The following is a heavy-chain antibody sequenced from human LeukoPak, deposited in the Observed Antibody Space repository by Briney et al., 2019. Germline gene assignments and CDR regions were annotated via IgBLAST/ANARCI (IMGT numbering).Heavy chain of an antibody. J-gene: IGHJ5*02. CDR1: GGSISSYY. CDR2: IYYSGST. D-gene: IGHD3-10*01. V-gene: IGHV4-59*01. CDR3: ARGVYFGSGNDFGSAP. Sequence: PSETLSLTCTVSGGSISSYYWSWIRQPPGKGLEWIGYIYYSGSTNYKPSLKSRVTISVDTSKNQFSLKLSSVTAADTAVYYCARGVYFGSGNDFGSAPWAQGPLVTVSS.